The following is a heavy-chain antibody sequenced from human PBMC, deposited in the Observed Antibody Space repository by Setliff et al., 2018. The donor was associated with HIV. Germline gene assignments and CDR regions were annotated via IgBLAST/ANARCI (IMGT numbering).Heavy chain of an antibody. Sequence: GGSLRLSCAASGFSFGDYWMSWVRQAPGKGLEWVANIKQDGSETYHVDSVKGRFTISRDNAKNSLYLQMSSLRVEDTAVYYCARCRVIPTAVAFYWGQGILVTVSS. CDR1: GFSFGDYW. J-gene: IGHJ4*02. CDR2: IKQDGSET. D-gene: IGHD6-19*01. V-gene: IGHV3-7*03. CDR3: ARCRVIPTAVAFY.